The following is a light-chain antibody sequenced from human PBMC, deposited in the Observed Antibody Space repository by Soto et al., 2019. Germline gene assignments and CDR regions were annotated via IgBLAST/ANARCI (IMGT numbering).Light chain of an antibody. CDR3: QQYNNWPPWT. CDR1: QSVSSN. CDR2: GAS. V-gene: IGKV3-15*01. J-gene: IGKJ1*01. Sequence: EIVMTQSPATLSVSPGETATLSCRASQSVSSNLAWYQQKPGQAPSLLIYGASTRATDIPPRFSGSGSGTEFTLTITSLQSEDFAVYYCQQYNNWPPWTFGQGTKVDI.